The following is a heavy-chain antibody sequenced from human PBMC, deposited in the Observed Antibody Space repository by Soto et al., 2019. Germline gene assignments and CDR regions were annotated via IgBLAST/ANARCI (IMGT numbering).Heavy chain of an antibody. Sequence: SLKVSCKASGGTFSIYTISWVRQAPGQGLEWMGRIIPILGIANYAQKFQGRVTITADKSTSTAYMELSSLRSEDTAVYYCARASTLSGGYKIGIDYWGRG. CDR1: GGTFSIYT. J-gene: IGHJ4*02. D-gene: IGHD5-12*01. CDR2: IIPILGIA. CDR3: ARASTLSGGYKIGIDY. V-gene: IGHV1-69*02.